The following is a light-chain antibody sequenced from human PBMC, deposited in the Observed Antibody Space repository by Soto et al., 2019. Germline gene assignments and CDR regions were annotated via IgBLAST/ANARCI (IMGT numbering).Light chain of an antibody. V-gene: IGKV3-20*01. CDR3: QQYDSSPRT. Sequence: EIVLTQSPGTLSLSPGERATLSCRASQSFTSRSLAWYQQKPGLAPRLLISGTSNRAAGIPDRFSGSGSVTDFTLTISRLEPEDFAVYYCQQYDSSPRTFGQGTKVEIK. CDR1: QSFTSRS. J-gene: IGKJ1*01. CDR2: GTS.